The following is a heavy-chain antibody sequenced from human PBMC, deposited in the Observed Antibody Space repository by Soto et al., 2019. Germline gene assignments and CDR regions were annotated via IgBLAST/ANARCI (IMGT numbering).Heavy chain of an antibody. J-gene: IGHJ1*01. D-gene: IGHD3-22*01. CDR3: AQRQIDSSGYYSEYFQH. CDR2: IYWDDDK. CDR1: GFSLSTSGVG. Sequence: SGPTLVNPTQTLTLTCTFSGFSLSTSGVGVGWIRQPPGKALEWLALIYWDDDKRYSPSLKSRLTITKDTSKNQVVLTMTNMDPVDTAKYYCAQRQIDSSGYYSEYFQHWGQGTLVPVSS. V-gene: IGHV2-5*02.